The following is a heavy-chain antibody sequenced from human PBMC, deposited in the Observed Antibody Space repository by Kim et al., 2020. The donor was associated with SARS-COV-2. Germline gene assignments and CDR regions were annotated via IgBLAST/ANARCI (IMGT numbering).Heavy chain of an antibody. CDR2: INPSGGST. J-gene: IGHJ5*02. CDR1: GYTFTSYY. V-gene: IGHV1-46*01. Sequence: ASVKVSCKASGYTFTSYYMHWVRQAPGQGLEWMGIINPSGGSTSYAQKFQGRVTMTRDTSTSTVYMELSSLRSEDTAVYYCARAHIVVVPAAVNWFDPWGQGTLVTVSS. CDR3: ARAHIVVVPAAVNWFDP. D-gene: IGHD2-2*01.